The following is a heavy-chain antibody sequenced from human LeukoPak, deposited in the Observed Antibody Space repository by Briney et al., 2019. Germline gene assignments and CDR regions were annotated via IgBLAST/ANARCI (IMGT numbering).Heavy chain of an antibody. D-gene: IGHD6-13*01. CDR1: GGTFSSYA. Sequence: SVKVSCKASGGTFSSYAIGWVRQAPGQGLEWMGGIIPIFGTANYAQRFQGRVTITTDESTSTAYMELSSLRSEDTAVYYCASKAGGVRIIAAAGNRGVDYYYYMDVWGKGTTVTVSS. CDR2: IIPIFGTA. CDR3: ASKAGGVRIIAAAGNRGVDYYYYMDV. J-gene: IGHJ6*03. V-gene: IGHV1-69*05.